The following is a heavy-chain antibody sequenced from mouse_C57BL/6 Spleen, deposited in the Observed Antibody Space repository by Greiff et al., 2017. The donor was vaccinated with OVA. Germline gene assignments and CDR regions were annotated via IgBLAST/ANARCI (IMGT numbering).Heavy chain of an antibody. J-gene: IGHJ4*01. Sequence: EVQRVESGPGLVKPSQSLSLTCSVTGYSITSGYYWNWIRQFPGNKLEWMGYISYDGSNNYNPSLKNRISITRDKSKNQFFLKLNSVTTEDTATYYCARGYGYDPYAMDYWGQGTSVTVSS. CDR3: ARGYGYDPYAMDY. CDR2: ISYDGSN. D-gene: IGHD2-2*01. CDR1: GYSITSGYY. V-gene: IGHV3-6*01.